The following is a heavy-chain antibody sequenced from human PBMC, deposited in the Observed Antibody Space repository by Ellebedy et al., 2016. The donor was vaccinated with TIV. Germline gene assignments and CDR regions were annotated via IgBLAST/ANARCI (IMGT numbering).Heavy chain of an antibody. Sequence: GGSLRLCXAASGFTFSSYAMHWIRQAPGKGLEWVSYISSSDSTIYYADSVKGRFTISRDNAKNSLYLQMNSLRAEDTAVYYCARDLGDSSGYRFDYWGQGTLVTVSS. CDR1: GFTFSSYA. V-gene: IGHV3-48*04. CDR3: ARDLGDSSGYRFDY. D-gene: IGHD3-22*01. CDR2: ISSSDSTI. J-gene: IGHJ4*02.